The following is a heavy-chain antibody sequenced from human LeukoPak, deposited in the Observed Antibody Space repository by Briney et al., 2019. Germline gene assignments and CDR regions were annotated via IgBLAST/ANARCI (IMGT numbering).Heavy chain of an antibody. CDR3: ARLGYCSSTSCYDRYNWFDP. CDR1: GFTFSSYA. D-gene: IGHD2-2*03. Sequence: PGRSLRLSCAASGFTFSSYAMHWVRQAPGKGLEWVAVISYDGSNKYYADSVKGRFTISRDNSKNTLYLQMNSLRAEDTAVYYCARLGYCSSTSCYDRYNWFDPWGQGTLVTVSS. J-gene: IGHJ5*02. V-gene: IGHV3-30-3*01. CDR2: ISYDGSNK.